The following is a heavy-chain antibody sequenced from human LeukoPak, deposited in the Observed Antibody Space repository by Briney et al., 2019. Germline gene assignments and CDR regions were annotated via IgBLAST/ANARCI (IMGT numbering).Heavy chain of an antibody. D-gene: IGHD4-11*01. V-gene: IGHV4-30-2*01. J-gene: IGHJ3*02. CDR1: GGSISSAGYS. CDR2: IFHTGST. CDR3: ARLDDYSNPRAFDI. Sequence: PSETLSLTCAVSGGSISSAGYSWSWIRQPPGKGLEWIGYIFHTGSTYYNPSLKNRLTISLDRSNNQFSLKLSSVTAADTAVYYCARLDDYSNPRAFDIWGQGTMVTVSS.